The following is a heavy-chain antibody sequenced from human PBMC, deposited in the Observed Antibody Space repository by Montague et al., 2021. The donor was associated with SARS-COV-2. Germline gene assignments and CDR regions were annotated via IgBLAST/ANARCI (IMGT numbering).Heavy chain of an antibody. J-gene: IGHJ4*02. Sequence: SETLSLTCAVYGGSFSGYYWSWIRQPPGKGLEWIGEINHSGSTNYNPSLKSRVTISVDTSKNQFSLKLSSVTAADTAVYFCARGGHRFNMVIVVKTGGDYYFDSWGQGTLVTVSS. CDR1: GGSFSGYY. D-gene: IGHD3-10*01. V-gene: IGHV4-34*01. CDR2: INHSGST. CDR3: ARGGHRFNMVIVVKTGGDYYFDS.